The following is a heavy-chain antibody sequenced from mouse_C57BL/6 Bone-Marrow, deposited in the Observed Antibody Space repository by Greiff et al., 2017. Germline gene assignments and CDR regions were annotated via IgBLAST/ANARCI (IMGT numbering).Heavy chain of an antibody. V-gene: IGHV1-54*01. D-gene: IGHD1-2*01. Sequence: VQLQQSGAELVRPGTSVKVSCKASGYAFTNYLIEWVKQRPGQGLEWIGVINPGSSGTNYNEKFKGKATLTADKSSSTAYMQLSSLTSEDSAVYFCARHYYGRYFDVWGTGTTVTVSS. CDR3: ARHYYGRYFDV. CDR2: INPGSSGT. J-gene: IGHJ1*03. CDR1: GYAFTNYL.